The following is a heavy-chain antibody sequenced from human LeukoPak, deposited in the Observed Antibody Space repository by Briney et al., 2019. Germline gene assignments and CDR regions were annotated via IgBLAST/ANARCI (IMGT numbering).Heavy chain of an antibody. J-gene: IGHJ4*02. CDR2: ISYDGSNK. CDR3: ARVDSNSWYPGFDY. V-gene: IGHV3-30*04. D-gene: IGHD6-13*01. Sequence: PGGSLRLSCAASGFTFSSYAMHWVRQAPGKGLEWVAVISYDGSNKYYADSVKGRFTISRDNSKNTLYLQMNSLRAEDTAVYYCARVDSNSWYPGFDYWGQGTLVTVSS. CDR1: GFTFSSYA.